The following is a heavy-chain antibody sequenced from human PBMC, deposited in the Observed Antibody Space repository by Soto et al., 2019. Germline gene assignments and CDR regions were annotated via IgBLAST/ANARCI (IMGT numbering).Heavy chain of an antibody. V-gene: IGHV3-21*01. D-gene: IGHD5-12*01. Sequence: GGSLRLSCAASGFTFSSYSMNWVRQAPGKGLEWASSISSSSSYIYYADSVKGRFTISRDNAKNSLYLQMNSLRAEDTAVYYCARDIRSDGYTLSYCYYGMDVWGQGTTVTVSS. CDR1: GFTFSSYS. J-gene: IGHJ6*02. CDR3: ARDIRSDGYTLSYCYYGMDV. CDR2: ISSSSSYI.